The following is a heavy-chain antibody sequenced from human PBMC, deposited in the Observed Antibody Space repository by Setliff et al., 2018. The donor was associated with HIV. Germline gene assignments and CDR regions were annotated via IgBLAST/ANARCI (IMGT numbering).Heavy chain of an antibody. J-gene: IGHJ4*02. CDR1: GFTFREYY. Sequence: GGSLRLSCAASGFTFREYYXXWFRLAPGKGLEWVSYITGSSDTIYYADSVKXRFTLSRDNAKNXLYLQMXTLXXXXTAXXXXXXXXXXGTTLHPYWGQGTLVTVSS. CDR3: XXXXXXGTTLHPY. D-gene: IGHD1-7*01. CDR2: ITGSSDTI. V-gene: IGHV3-11*01.